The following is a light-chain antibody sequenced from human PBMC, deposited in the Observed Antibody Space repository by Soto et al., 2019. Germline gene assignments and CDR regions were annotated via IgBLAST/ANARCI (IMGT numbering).Light chain of an antibody. CDR2: DAS. V-gene: IGKV1-5*01. CDR3: QQYNSYSRT. Sequence: DIQMTQSPSTLSASVGDRVTNTCRASQSISSWLAWYQQKPGKVPKLLIYDASSLESGVPSRFSGSGSGTEFTLTISSLQPDDFATYYCQQYNSYSRTFGQGTKV. J-gene: IGKJ1*01. CDR1: QSISSW.